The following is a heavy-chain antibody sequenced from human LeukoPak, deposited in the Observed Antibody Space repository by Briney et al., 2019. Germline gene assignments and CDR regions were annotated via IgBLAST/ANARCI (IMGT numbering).Heavy chain of an antibody. CDR3: ARGASKYCSSTSCSKGYTSFHYYYYGMDV. V-gene: IGHV4-34*01. D-gene: IGHD2-2*01. Sequence: PSETLSLTCAVYGGSFSGYYWSWIRQPPGKGLEWIGEINHSGSTNYNPSLKSRVTISVDTSKNQFSLKLSSVTAADTAVYYCARGASKYCSSTSCSKGYTSFHYYYYGMDVWGQGTTVTVSS. CDR2: INHSGST. CDR1: GGSFSGYY. J-gene: IGHJ6*02.